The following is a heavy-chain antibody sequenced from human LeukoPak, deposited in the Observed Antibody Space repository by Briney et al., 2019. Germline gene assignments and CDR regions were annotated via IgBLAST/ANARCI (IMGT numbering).Heavy chain of an antibody. CDR1: GFTFSSYW. CDR3: AKSFPAAGTFGDY. Sequence: GGSLRLSCAASGFTFSSYWMSWVRQAPGKGLEWVANIKQDGSEKYYVDSVKGRFTISRDNSKNTLCLQMNSLRAEDTAVYYCAKSFPAAGTFGDYWGQGTLVTVSS. D-gene: IGHD6-13*01. V-gene: IGHV3-7*01. J-gene: IGHJ4*02. CDR2: IKQDGSEK.